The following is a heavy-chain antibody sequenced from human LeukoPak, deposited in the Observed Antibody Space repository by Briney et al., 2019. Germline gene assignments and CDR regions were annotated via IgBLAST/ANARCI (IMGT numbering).Heavy chain of an antibody. CDR2: MYNSGST. D-gene: IGHD3-9*01. V-gene: IGHV4-39*01. J-gene: IGHJ4*02. CDR3: ARLGTGDILTGYYPFDY. Sequence: SETLSLTCTVSGGSISSSSYYWGWIRQPTGKGMEWIGSMYNSGSTYYNPSLKSRVTISVDTSKNQFSLKLSSVTAADTAVYYCARLGTGDILTGYYPFDYWGQGTLVTVSS. CDR1: GGSISSSSYY.